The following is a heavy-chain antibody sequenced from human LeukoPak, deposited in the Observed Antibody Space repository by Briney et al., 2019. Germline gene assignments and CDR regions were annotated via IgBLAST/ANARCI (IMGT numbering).Heavy chain of an antibody. CDR2: ISDSGGSA. V-gene: IGHV3-23*01. CDR1: GFTFSTYA. D-gene: IGHD2-21*02. Sequence: PGGSLRLSCAASGFTFSTYAMSWVRQAPGKGLEWVSAISDSGGSACCADSAKGRFTISRDNSQNTLYLQMNSLRAEDTAVYYCAKTLCGGDCYFYAEYFQHWGQGTLVTVSS. J-gene: IGHJ1*01. CDR3: AKTLCGGDCYFYAEYFQH.